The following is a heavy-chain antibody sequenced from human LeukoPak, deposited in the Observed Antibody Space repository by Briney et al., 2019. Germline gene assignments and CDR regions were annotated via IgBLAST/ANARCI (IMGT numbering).Heavy chain of an antibody. CDR3: ARGLVGATDY. D-gene: IGHD1-26*01. V-gene: IGHV3-21*01. CDR1: GFTSSSYS. J-gene: IGHJ4*02. CDR2: ISSSSSYI. Sequence: GGSLRLSCAASGFTSSSYSMNWVRQAPGKGLEWVSSISSSSSYIYYADSVKGRFTISRDNAKNSLYLQMNSLRAEDTAVYYCARGLVGATDYWGQGTLVTVSS.